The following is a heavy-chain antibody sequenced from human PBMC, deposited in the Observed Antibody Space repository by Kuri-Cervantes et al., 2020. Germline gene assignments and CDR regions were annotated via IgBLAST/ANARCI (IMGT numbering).Heavy chain of an antibody. V-gene: IGHV4-61*01. CDR1: GGSISSSSYY. Sequence: SETLSLTCTVSGGSISSSSYYWSWIRQPPGKGLEWIGYIYYSGSTNYNPSLKSRVTISVDTSKNQFSLKLSSVTAADTAVYYCARATPYYYGSGSYLSPCGMDVWGQGTTVTVSS. J-gene: IGHJ6*02. D-gene: IGHD3-10*01. CDR3: ARATPYYYGSGSYLSPCGMDV. CDR2: IYYSGST.